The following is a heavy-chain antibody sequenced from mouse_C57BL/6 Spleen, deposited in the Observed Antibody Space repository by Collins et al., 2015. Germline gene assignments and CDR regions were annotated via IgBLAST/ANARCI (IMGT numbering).Heavy chain of an antibody. J-gene: IGHJ4*01. D-gene: IGHD1-3*01. Sequence: QVQLQQPGAELVKPGASVKMSCKASGYTFTSYWITWVKQRPGQGLEWIGDIYPGSGSTNYNEKFKSKATLTVDTSSSTAYMQLSSLTSEESAVYYCARTDSKVDAMDYWGQGTSVTVSS. V-gene: IGHV1-55*01. CDR1: GYTFTSYW. CDR3: ARTDSKVDAMDY. CDR2: IYPGSGST.